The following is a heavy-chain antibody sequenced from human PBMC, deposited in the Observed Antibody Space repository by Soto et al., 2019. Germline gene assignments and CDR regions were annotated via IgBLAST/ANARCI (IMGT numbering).Heavy chain of an antibody. V-gene: IGHV3-23*01. Sequence: GGSLRLSCTASGFTFSSYAMSCFRQAPGKGLEWVSAISGSGGSTYYADSVKGRFTISRDNSKNTLYLQMNSLRAEDTAVYYCAKDSTYDDSSGPRLSYWGQGTLVTVSS. CDR2: ISGSGGST. CDR3: AKDSTYDDSSGPRLSY. J-gene: IGHJ4*02. D-gene: IGHD3-22*01. CDR1: GFTFSSYA.